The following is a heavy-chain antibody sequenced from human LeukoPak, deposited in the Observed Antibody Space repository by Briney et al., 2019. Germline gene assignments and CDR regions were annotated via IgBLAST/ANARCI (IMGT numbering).Heavy chain of an antibody. CDR2: IFHSGST. CDR1: GYSLSSGYY. D-gene: IGHD6-13*01. J-gene: IGHJ4*02. V-gene: IGHV4-38-2*02. CDR3: ARGSAAAYFFDY. Sequence: SETLSLTCTVSGYSLSSGYYWGWIRQPPGKGLEWISNIFHSGSTYYNPSLKSRVTISVDTSKNQFSLRPSSVTAADTAVYYCARGSAAAYFFDYWGQGALVTVSS.